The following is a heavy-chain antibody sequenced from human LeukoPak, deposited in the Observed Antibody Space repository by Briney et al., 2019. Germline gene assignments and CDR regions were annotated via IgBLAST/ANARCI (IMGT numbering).Heavy chain of an antibody. Sequence: SETLSLTYTVSGGSISSAGFYWSWIRQHPGKGLEWIGYIYYSGTTYYNPSLKSRLTISVDTSKNQFSLKLSSVTAADTAVYYCARQRRYCSSTSCYFGYYGLDVWGQGTTVTVSS. CDR1: GGSISSAGFY. D-gene: IGHD2-2*01. CDR3: ARQRRYCSSTSCYFGYYGLDV. V-gene: IGHV4-31*03. J-gene: IGHJ6*02. CDR2: IYYSGTT.